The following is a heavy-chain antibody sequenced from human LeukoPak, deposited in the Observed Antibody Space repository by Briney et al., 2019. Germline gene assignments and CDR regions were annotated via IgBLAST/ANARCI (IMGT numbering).Heavy chain of an antibody. CDR1: GHTFNQYH. CDR3: AKVEYYGSGSYL. CDR2: MIGSGDKT. D-gene: IGHD3-10*01. Sequence: GVSLTLSCTASGHTFNQYHPLWLRQAPRRGLEWVSSMIGSGDKTHYADSVKRRLPISRDISKNTLYLQMNSLRAEDTAVYYCAKVEYYGSGSYLWGQGTLVTVSS. J-gene: IGHJ4*02. V-gene: IGHV3-23*01.